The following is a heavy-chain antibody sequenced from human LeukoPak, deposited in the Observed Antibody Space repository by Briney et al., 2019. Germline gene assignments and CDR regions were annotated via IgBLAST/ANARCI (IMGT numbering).Heavy chain of an antibody. V-gene: IGHV4-39*01. D-gene: IGHD2-21*02. Sequence: SETLSLTCTVSGGSIISSRYYWGWIRQPPGKGLEWIGTVFYSGNTYYNPSLESRVTISVDTSKNQFSLNLSSVTAADTALYYCARHVSSAFRIVVVTSDWYFDLWGRGTLVTVSS. J-gene: IGHJ2*01. CDR1: GGSIISSRYY. CDR2: VFYSGNT. CDR3: ARHVSSAFRIVVVTSDWYFDL.